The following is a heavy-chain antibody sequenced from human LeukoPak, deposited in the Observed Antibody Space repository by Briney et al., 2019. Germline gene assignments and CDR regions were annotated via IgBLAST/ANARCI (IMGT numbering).Heavy chain of an antibody. J-gene: IGHJ4*02. V-gene: IGHV3-30*04. D-gene: IGHD6-13*01. CDR2: ISYDGSNK. CDR1: GFTFSSYA. CDR3: ARDEGIAAAGTWAHVY. Sequence: GRSLRLSCAASGFTFSSYAMHWVRQAPGKGLEWVAVISYDGSNKYYAHSVKGRFTISRDNSKNTLYLQMNSLRAEDTAVYYCARDEGIAAAGTWAHVYWGQGTLVTVSS.